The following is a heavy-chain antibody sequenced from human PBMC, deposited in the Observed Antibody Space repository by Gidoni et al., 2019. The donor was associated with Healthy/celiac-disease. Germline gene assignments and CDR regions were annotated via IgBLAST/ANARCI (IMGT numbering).Heavy chain of an antibody. CDR1: GFTSDDYA. CDR3: AKDPWATVTTLGAFDI. CDR2: ISWNSGSI. Sequence: EVPLVESGGGLVQPGRSLRLSCAASGFTSDDYAMHWVLQAPVKGLEGVSGISWNSGSIGYADSVKGRFTISRDNAKNSLYLQMNSLRAEDTALYYCAKDPWATVTTLGAFDIWGQGTMVTVSS. J-gene: IGHJ3*02. V-gene: IGHV3-9*02. D-gene: IGHD4-17*01.